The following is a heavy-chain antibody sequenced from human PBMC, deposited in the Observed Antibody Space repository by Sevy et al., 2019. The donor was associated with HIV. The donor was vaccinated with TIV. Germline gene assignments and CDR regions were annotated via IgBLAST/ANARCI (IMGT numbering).Heavy chain of an antibody. CDR3: PKDKTGRYTSSSEDFDN. Sequence: GGSLRLSCAASGFTFSNYGMHWVRQAPGKGLEWVALIRYDASTKYYKDSVKGRVTVSRDNAKNILYLQMNSLRPEYTAVHYCPKDKTGRYTSSSEDFDNWGQGTLVTVSS. CDR1: GFTFSNYG. D-gene: IGHD6-6*01. J-gene: IGHJ4*02. V-gene: IGHV3-30*02. CDR2: IRYDASTK.